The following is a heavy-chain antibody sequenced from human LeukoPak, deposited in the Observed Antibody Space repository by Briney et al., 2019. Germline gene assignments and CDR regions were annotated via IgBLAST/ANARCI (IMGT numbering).Heavy chain of an antibody. CDR3: ARRGFYGDSDWYFDL. V-gene: IGHV4-38-2*01. Sequence: PSETLSLTCAVSAYSISSDYYWGWIRQPPGKGLGWIGSIYHSGSTYYNQSLKSRVTISVDTSKNEFSLKLSSVTAADTAVYYCARRGFYGDSDWYFDLWGRGTLVTVSS. D-gene: IGHD4-17*01. CDR1: AYSISSDYY. CDR2: IYHSGST. J-gene: IGHJ2*01.